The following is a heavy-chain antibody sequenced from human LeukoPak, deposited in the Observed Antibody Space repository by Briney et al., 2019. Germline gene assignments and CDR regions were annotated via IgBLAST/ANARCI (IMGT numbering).Heavy chain of an antibody. D-gene: IGHD1-14*01. V-gene: IGHV3-33*01. Sequence: GGSLRLSCAGSGFTFGGYGMHWFRQTPGKGLEWVAVIAYDGGRAFYADSVKGRFTISRDNSKNTMSVQMDDLRAEDTAVYYCARYNNDHFDYWGQGTLVTVSS. CDR3: ARYNNDHFDY. J-gene: IGHJ4*02. CDR1: GFTFGGYG. CDR2: IAYDGGRA.